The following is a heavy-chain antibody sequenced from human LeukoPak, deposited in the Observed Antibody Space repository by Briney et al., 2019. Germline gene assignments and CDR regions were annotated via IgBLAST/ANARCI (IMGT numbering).Heavy chain of an antibody. CDR3: ARATPPYSSSWYSEEAFDI. CDR1: GYTFTSYG. Sequence: GASVKVSCKASGYTFTSYGISWVRQAPGQGLEWMGWISAYNGNTNYAQKLQGRVTMTTDTSTSTAYMELRSLRSDDTAVYYCARATPPYSSSWYSEEAFDIWGQGTMVTVSS. V-gene: IGHV1-18*01. J-gene: IGHJ3*02. CDR2: ISAYNGNT. D-gene: IGHD6-13*01.